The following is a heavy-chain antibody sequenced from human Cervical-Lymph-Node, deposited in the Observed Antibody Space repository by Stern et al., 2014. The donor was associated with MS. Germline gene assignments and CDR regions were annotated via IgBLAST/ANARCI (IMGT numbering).Heavy chain of an antibody. D-gene: IGHD2-2*01. CDR3: ARVGMYQLLSWFDP. Sequence: VQLVESGAEVKKPGASLKVSCKASGYTFTPYGIHWGRHPPAQGLEWMGRVPVYNGNTNYAQKLQGRVTMTTDTSTNTAYMELRSLRSDDTAVYYCARVGMYQLLSWFDPWGQGTLVTVSS. J-gene: IGHJ5*02. V-gene: IGHV1-18*01. CDR1: GYTFTPYG. CDR2: VPVYNGNT.